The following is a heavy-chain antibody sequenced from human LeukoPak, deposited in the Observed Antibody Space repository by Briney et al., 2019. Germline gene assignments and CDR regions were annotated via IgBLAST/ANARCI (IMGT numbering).Heavy chain of an antibody. V-gene: IGHV3-48*01. J-gene: IGHJ5*02. Sequence: GGSLRLSCVASGFTFSDHYMDWVRQAPGKGLEWVSYISSSSSTIYYADSVKGRFTISRDNAKNSLYLQMNSLRAEDTAVYYCARAILYDPWGQGTLVTVSS. CDR2: ISSSSSTI. CDR1: GFTFSDHY. CDR3: ARAILYDP. D-gene: IGHD2-15*01.